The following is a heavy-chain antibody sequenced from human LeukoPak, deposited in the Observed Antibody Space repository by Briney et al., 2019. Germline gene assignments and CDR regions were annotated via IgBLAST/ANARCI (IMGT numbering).Heavy chain of an antibody. CDR1: GGSFSGYY. V-gene: IGHV4-34*01. CDR3: AKSNGYGLIDI. Sequence: SETLSLTCAVYGGSFSGYYWSWIRQPPGKGPEWIGEINHSGSTNYNPSLKSRVTISVDTSKNQFSLKLNSVTAADTAVYYCAKSNGYGLIDIWGQGTMVTVSS. D-gene: IGHD3-22*01. J-gene: IGHJ3*02. CDR2: INHSGST.